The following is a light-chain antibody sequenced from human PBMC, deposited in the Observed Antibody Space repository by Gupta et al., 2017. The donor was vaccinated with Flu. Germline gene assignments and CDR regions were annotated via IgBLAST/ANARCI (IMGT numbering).Light chain of an antibody. V-gene: IGKV3-15*01. J-gene: IGKJ2*01. CDR3: HQYNNWPPYT. Sequence: IVMTQSPATLSVSPVERATLPCRASQRVRSNLAWYQQKPGEAPRLLIHCASTRATCIPARFSGSGWWTEFTLTIISRQSADFAVYYCHQYNNWPPYTFGQGTKLEI. CDR1: QRVRSN. CDR2: CAS.